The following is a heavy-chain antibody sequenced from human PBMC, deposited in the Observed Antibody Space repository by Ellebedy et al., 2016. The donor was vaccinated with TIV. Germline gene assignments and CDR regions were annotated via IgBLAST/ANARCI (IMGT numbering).Heavy chain of an antibody. J-gene: IGHJ4*02. CDR1: GFTFSSYS. Sequence: GESLKISCAASGFTFSSYSMNWVRQAPGKGLEWVSSISSSSSYIYYADSVKGRFTISRDNANNSLYLQMNNLRAEDTAVYYCAREGTMIALEVFYFDYWGQGTLVTVSS. CDR2: ISSSSSYI. D-gene: IGHD3-22*01. V-gene: IGHV3-21*01. CDR3: AREGTMIALEVFYFDY.